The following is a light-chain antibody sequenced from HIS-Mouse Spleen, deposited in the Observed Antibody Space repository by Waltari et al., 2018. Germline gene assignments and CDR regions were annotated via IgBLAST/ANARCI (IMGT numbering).Light chain of an antibody. CDR1: SSDVGSYNL. CDR2: EGS. CDR3: CSYAGSSTFVV. V-gene: IGLV2-23*01. J-gene: IGLJ2*01. Sequence: QSALTQPASVSGSPGQSITISCTGTSSDVGSYNLVSWYQQHPGKAPNLVIYEGSKRPSRVSNRFSGSKSGNPASLTISGLQAEDEADYYCCSYAGSSTFVVCGGGTKLTVL.